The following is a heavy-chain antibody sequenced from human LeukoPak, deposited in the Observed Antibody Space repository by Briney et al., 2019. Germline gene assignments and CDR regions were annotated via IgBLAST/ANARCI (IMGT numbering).Heavy chain of an antibody. CDR2: IKSKTNGGTT. Sequence: SGGSLRLSCAASGFTFVNAWMTWVRQAPGKGLEWVGRIKSKTNGGTTDYAAPVKGRFTISRDDSKNTLYLQLNSLKTGDTAVYYCTTAPDRSDYWGQGTLVTVSS. V-gene: IGHV3-15*01. CDR1: GFTFVNAW. J-gene: IGHJ4*02. CDR3: TTAPDRSDY. D-gene: IGHD3-22*01.